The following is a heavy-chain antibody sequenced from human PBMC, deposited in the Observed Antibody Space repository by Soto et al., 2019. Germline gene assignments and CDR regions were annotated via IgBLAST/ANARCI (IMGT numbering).Heavy chain of an antibody. V-gene: IGHV4-39*01. Sequence: SETLSLTCTVSGGSISSSSYYWGWIRQPPGKGLEWIGSISYSGSTYYNPSLKSRVTISVDTSKNQFSLKLSSVTAADTAVYYCARRGHYYGSAFDYWGQGTLVTVSS. J-gene: IGHJ4*02. D-gene: IGHD3-10*01. CDR3: ARRGHYYGSAFDY. CDR2: ISYSGST. CDR1: GGSISSSSYY.